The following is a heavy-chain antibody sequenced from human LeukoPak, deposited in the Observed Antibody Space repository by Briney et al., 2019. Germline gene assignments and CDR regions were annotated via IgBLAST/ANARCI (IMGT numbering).Heavy chain of an antibody. CDR1: GFTFGDYS. D-gene: IGHD5-18*01. V-gene: IGHV3-49*04. CDR2: IRSRTYGGTT. J-gene: IGHJ4*02. CDR3: METGYTSGYDN. Sequence: LRLSSTAAGFTFGDYSMNWVRQAPGKGLEWVGFIRSRTYGGTTEYAASVKGRFTISRDDSKSIAYLQMNSLKTEDTAVYYCMETGYTSGYDNWGQGTLVTVSS.